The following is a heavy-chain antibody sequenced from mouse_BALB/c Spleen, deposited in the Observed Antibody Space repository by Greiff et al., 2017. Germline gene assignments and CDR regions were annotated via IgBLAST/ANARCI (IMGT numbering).Heavy chain of an antibody. Sequence: EVKLMESGGGLVQPGGSLKLSCAASGFTFSSYTMSWVRQTPEKRLEWVAYISNGGGSTYYPDTVKGRFTISRDNAKNTLYLQMSSLKSEDTAMYYCARGRYGNPYYYAMDYWGQGTSVTVSS. CDR1: GFTFSSYT. J-gene: IGHJ4*01. V-gene: IGHV5-12-2*01. D-gene: IGHD2-1*01. CDR3: ARGRYGNPYYYAMDY. CDR2: ISNGGGST.